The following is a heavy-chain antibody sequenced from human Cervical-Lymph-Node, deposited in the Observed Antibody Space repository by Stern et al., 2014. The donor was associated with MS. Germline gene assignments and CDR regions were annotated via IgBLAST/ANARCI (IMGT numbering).Heavy chain of an antibody. CDR3: ARTSGSAIAAGALDL. CDR2: ISGSGSTL. Sequence: QVQLVESGGGLVKPGGSLRLSCTASAFTFSDYYMTWLRPAPGKGLEWIAYISGSGSTLFYADSVRGRFTISRDNAKNSLYLQMNSLRAEDTAIYYCARTSGSAIAAGALDLWGRGTLVTVSS. J-gene: IGHJ5*02. V-gene: IGHV3-11*01. CDR1: AFTFSDYY. D-gene: IGHD6-13*01.